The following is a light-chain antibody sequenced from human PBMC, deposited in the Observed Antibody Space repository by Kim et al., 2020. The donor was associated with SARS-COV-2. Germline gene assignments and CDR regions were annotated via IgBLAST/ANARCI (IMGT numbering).Light chain of an antibody. CDR2: WAS. CDR3: QQYYTTPRT. V-gene: IGKV4-1*01. CDR1: RTVLYRSNNKNH. J-gene: IGKJ1*01. Sequence: ATINCKSSRTVLYRSNNKNHLGWYQQKPGQPPKLLIYWASTRESGVPDRFSGSGSGTDFTLSISSLQAEDVAVYYCQQYYTTPRTFGQGTKVDIK.